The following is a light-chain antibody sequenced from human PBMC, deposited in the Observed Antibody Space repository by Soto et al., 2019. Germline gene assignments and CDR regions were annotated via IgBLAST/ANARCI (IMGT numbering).Light chain of an antibody. CDR3: KHYNSYSEA. Sequence: DIQMTQSPSTLSGSVGDRVTITCLASQTISSWLAWYQQKAGKAPQLLIYMAPSLKSGVPSRFSGSGSGTEFTLTISSLQPDDFATYYCKHYNSYSEAFGQGTKVDIK. V-gene: IGKV1-5*03. CDR2: MAP. CDR1: QTISSW. J-gene: IGKJ1*01.